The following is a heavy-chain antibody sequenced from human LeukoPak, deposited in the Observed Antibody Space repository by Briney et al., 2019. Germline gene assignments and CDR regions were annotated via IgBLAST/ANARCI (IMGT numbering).Heavy chain of an antibody. CDR3: ARGLGSSWYFDY. Sequence: SETPSLTCTVSGGSISSYYWSWIRQPPGKGLEWIGYIYYSGSTNYNPSLKSRVTISVDTSKNQFSLKLSSVTAADTAVYYCARGLGSSWYFDYWGQGTLVTVSS. D-gene: IGHD6-13*01. CDR1: GGSISSYY. CDR2: IYYSGST. J-gene: IGHJ4*02. V-gene: IGHV4-59*01.